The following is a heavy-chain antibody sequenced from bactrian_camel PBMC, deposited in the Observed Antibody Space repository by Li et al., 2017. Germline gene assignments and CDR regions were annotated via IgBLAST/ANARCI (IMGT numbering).Heavy chain of an antibody. CDR3: ANTVAGSPYY. CDR2: IDAYSGST. Sequence: HVQLVESGGGSVQPGGSLRLSCAASGFAFSDHWMYWVRQAPGKGLEWVSDIDAYSGSTYYSSSVKGRFTISRDNSKSTAYLQLNSLKTEDMAMYYCANTVAGSPYYWGQGTQVTVS. CDR1: GFAFSDHW. J-gene: IGHJ4*01. V-gene: IGHV3S1*01. D-gene: IGHD6*01.